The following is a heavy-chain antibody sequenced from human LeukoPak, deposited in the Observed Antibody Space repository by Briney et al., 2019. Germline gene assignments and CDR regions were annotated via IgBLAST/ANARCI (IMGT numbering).Heavy chain of an antibody. D-gene: IGHD6-6*01. V-gene: IGHV5-51*01. J-gene: IGHJ3*02. CDR3: ARTSSSSARAFDI. CDR1: GYSFTSYW. CDR2: IYPGDSDT. Sequence: GECLKISCKGSGYSFTSYWIGWVRQMPGKGLEWMGIIYPGDSDTRYSPSFQGQVTISADKSISTAYLQWSSLKASDTAMYYCARTSSSSARAFDIWGQGTMVTISS.